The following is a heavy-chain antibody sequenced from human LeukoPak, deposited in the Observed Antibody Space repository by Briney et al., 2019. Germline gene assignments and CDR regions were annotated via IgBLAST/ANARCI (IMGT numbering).Heavy chain of an antibody. CDR3: ATMRPYNWNYVDGSLDY. CDR2: INWNGGST. V-gene: IGHV3-20*04. D-gene: IGHD1-7*01. Sequence: GGSLRLSCAASGFTFDDYGMSWVRHAPGKGPEWGSGINWNGGSTGYADSVKGRFTISRDNAKNSLYLQMNSLRAEDTALYYCATMRPYNWNYVDGSLDYWGQGTLVTVSS. J-gene: IGHJ4*02. CDR1: GFTFDDYG.